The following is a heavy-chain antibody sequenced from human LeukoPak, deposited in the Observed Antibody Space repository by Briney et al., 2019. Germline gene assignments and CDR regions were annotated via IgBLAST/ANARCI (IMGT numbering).Heavy chain of an antibody. J-gene: IGHJ5*02. D-gene: IGHD6-13*01. V-gene: IGHV5-51*01. Sequence: GESLKISCKGSGYSFTNYWIGWVRQMPGKGLKWMGIIYPGDSDTRYSPSFQGQVTISADKSINTAYLQWSSLKASDTAIYYCARRGDSSSWYDFHWFDPWGQGTLVTVSS. CDR1: GYSFTNYW. CDR2: IYPGDSDT. CDR3: ARRGDSSSWYDFHWFDP.